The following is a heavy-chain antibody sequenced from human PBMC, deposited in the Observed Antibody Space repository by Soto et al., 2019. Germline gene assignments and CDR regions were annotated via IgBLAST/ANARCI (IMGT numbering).Heavy chain of an antibody. J-gene: IGHJ4*02. Sequence: QVQLVQSGAEVKKPGSSVKVSCKASGGTFSSYTITWVRQAPGQGLEWMGRIIPILGLANYAQTFQGRLMITADKSTSTVFMELYSLRSEDTAVHYCVVGSGGYHYWGQGTLVTVSS. CDR2: IIPILGLA. CDR3: VVGSGGYHY. V-gene: IGHV1-69*02. D-gene: IGHD3-10*01. CDR1: GGTFSSYT.